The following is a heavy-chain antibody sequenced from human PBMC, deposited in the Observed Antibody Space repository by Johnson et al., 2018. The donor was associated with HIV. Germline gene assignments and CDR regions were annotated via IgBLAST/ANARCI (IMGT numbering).Heavy chain of an antibody. CDR1: GFTFSSYA. D-gene: IGHD1-26*01. CDR2: VSYDGRNQ. CDR3: AKDLIELQGAFDI. J-gene: IGHJ3*02. Sequence: QVQLVESGGGLVQPGGSLRLSCAASGFTFSSYAMSWVRQAPGKGLEWVALVSYDGRNQYHADSVKGRFTISRDNSKNTLYLQMNSLRAEDTAVYYCAKDLIELQGAFDIWGQGTKVTVSS. V-gene: IGHV3-30-3*01.